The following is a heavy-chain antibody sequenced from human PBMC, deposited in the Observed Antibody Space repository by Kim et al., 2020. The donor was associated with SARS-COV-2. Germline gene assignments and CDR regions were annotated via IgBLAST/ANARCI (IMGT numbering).Heavy chain of an antibody. V-gene: IGHV3-23*01. Sequence: SVKDRFTISRDNSKNTLYVQMNSLRAEDTAVYYCAKPYCSGGNCYSYFDYWGQGTLVTVSS. D-gene: IGHD2-15*01. CDR3: AKPYCSGGNCYSYFDY. J-gene: IGHJ4*02.